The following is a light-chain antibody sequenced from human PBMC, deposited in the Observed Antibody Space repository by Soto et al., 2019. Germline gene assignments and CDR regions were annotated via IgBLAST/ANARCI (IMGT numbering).Light chain of an antibody. CDR1: NIGTKN. CDR3: QVWDGSSDQLI. Sequence: SYELTQPPSVSVAPGQTARITCGGDNIGTKNVHWNQQKPGQAPVLVVYDDSDRPSGIPERFSGSNSGNTATLTISRVEAGDEADYYCQVWDGSSDQLIFGGGTKLTVL. V-gene: IGLV3-21*02. CDR2: DDS. J-gene: IGLJ2*01.